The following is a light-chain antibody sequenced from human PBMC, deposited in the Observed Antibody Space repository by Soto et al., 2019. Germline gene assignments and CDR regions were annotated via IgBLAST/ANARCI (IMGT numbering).Light chain of an antibody. V-gene: IGKV3-11*01. CDR1: QSVSSY. Sequence: EIVLTQSPATLSLSPGERATLSCRASQSVSSYLAWYQQKPGQAPRLLIYDASNRATGIPGMFSGSGSGTVFTLTISSREPEDFAVYYCQQRSNWPPYTFGQGTKLEIK. CDR2: DAS. CDR3: QQRSNWPPYT. J-gene: IGKJ2*01.